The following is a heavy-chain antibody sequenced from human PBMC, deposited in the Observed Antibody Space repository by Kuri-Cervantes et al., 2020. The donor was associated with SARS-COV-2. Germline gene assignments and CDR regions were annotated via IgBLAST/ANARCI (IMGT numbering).Heavy chain of an antibody. J-gene: IGHJ5*01. CDR3: AYSNWDTGEGWFDS. CDR2: TYYRSKWYN. D-gene: IGHD7-27*01. V-gene: IGHV6-1*01. Sequence: SETLSLTCAISGDSVSSNSAAWNWIRQSPSRGLEWLGRTYYRSKWYNDYAVSVKSRITINPDTSKNQFSLQLNSVTPEDTAVYYCAYSNWDTGEGWFDSWGQGTLVTVSS. CDR1: GDSVSSNSAA.